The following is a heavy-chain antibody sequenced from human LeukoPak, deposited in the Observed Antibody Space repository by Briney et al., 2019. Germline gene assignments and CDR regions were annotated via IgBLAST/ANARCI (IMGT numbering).Heavy chain of an antibody. D-gene: IGHD3-22*01. CDR3: ARGDSSVVANDY. V-gene: IGHV4-34*01. J-gene: IGHJ4*02. CDR1: GGSFSGYY. CDR2: INHSGST. Sequence: SETLSLTCAVYGGSFSGYYWSWIRQPPGKGLEWIGEINHSGSTNYNPSLKSRVTISVDTSKNQFSLKLSSVTAADAAVYYCARGDSSVVANDYWGQGTLVTVSS.